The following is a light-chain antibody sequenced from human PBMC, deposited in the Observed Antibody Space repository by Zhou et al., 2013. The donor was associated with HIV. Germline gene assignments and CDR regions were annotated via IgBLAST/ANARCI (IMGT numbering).Light chain of an antibody. CDR3: QHYGVSPYT. CDR2: GAS. CDR1: QTLDTN. Sequence: EIVLTQSPGTLSLSPGERATLSCRASQTLDTNLAWYQQRPGQAPRLLIFGASTRATGIPGRFSGSGSGTEFTLTISRLEPEDFAVYYCQHYGVSPYTFGPGTKLEI. J-gene: IGKJ2*01. V-gene: IGKV3-20*01.